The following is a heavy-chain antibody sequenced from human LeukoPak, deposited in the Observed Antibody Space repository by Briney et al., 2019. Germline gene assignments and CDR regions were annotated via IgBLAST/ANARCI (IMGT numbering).Heavy chain of an antibody. CDR3: ARATVVDY. CDR1: GFTFDAYE. D-gene: IGHD4-23*01. V-gene: IGHV3-48*03. J-gene: IGHJ4*02. CDR2: ISGSGRTI. Sequence: PGGSLRLSCAASGFTFDAYEINWVRQAPGKGLEWVSYISGSGRTIYYADSVKGRFTISRDNAKNSLYLQMNSLRAEDTAVYYCARATVVDYWGQGTLVTVSS.